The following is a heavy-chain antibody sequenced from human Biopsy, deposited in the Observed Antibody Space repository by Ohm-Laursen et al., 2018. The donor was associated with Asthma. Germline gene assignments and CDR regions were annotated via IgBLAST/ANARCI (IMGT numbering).Heavy chain of an antibody. V-gene: IGHV3-23*01. D-gene: IGHD3-22*01. CDR3: AKPMLHLNYYDSSGSPTPSGAFDI. Sequence: LRLSCAASGFTVSNFAMNWVRQAPGQGLEWVSVISSGSGSTYYADSVKGRFTISRDTSMNTLYLQMNSLRAEDTAVYYCAKPMLHLNYYDSSGSPTPSGAFDIWGQGSMVTVSS. CDR1: GFTVSNFA. CDR2: ISSGSGST. J-gene: IGHJ3*02.